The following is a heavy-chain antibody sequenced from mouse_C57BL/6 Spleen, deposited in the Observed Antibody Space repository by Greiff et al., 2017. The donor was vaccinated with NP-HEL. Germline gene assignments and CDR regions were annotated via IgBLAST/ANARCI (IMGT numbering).Heavy chain of an antibody. Sequence: QVQLKQPGTELVKPGASVKLSCKASGYTFTSYWMHWVKQRPGQGLEWIGNINPSNGGTNYNEKFKSKATLTVDKSSSTAYMQLSSLTSEDSAVYYCAREELYHWYFDVWGTGTTVTVSS. V-gene: IGHV1-53*01. CDR1: GYTFTSYW. J-gene: IGHJ1*03. CDR2: INPSNGGT. CDR3: AREELYHWYFDV.